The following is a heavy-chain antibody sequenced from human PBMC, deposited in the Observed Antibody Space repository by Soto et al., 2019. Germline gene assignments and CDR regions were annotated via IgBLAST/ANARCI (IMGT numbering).Heavy chain of an antibody. CDR1: GYTFTRHG. D-gene: IGHD2-2*01. CDR3: AGTIVAVPAALNWFDP. CDR2: IRPYNGIT. Sequence: ASVKVSCKASGYTFTRHGISWVRQAPGQGLEWMGWIRPYNGITNHAQKLQGRVTMTTDTSTNTAYMELRSLRSDDTAVYYCAGTIVAVPAALNWFDPWGQGTLVTVSS. V-gene: IGHV1-18*01. J-gene: IGHJ5*02.